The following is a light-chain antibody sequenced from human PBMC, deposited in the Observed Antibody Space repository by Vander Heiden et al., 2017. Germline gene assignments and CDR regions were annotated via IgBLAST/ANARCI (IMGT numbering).Light chain of an antibody. CDR3: QQSYSTLFT. J-gene: IGKJ4*01. V-gene: IGKV1-39*01. CDR1: QSTSNY. CDR2: GAS. Sequence: DIQMTQSPSSLSASVGDRVTITCRASQSTSNYLNWYQQIPGKAPKLLIYGASSLESGVPSRFSGSGSGTDFTLTIASLQPEDFAIYYCQQSYSTLFTFGGGTKVEVK.